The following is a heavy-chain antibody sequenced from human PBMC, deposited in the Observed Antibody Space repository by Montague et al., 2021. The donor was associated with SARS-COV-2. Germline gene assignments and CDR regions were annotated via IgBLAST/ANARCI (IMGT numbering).Heavy chain of an antibody. Sequence: SETLSLTCTVSGGSISSSSYYWGWIRQPPGKGLEWIGSIYYSGSTYYNPSLKSRATIFVDTSKNQSSMKLSSVTAADTAVYYCGGRVTGTTVHYYYYGMDDWGQGTTVTVSS. CDR1: GGSISSSSYY. D-gene: IGHD1-20*01. CDR3: GGRVTGTTVHYYYYGMDD. J-gene: IGHJ6*02. CDR2: IYYSGST. V-gene: IGHV4-39*01.